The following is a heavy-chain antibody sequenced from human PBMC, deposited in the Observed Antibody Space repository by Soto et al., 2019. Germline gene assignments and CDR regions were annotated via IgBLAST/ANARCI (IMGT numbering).Heavy chain of an antibody. J-gene: IGHJ5*02. V-gene: IGHV4-59*01. CDR1: GGSISSYY. CDR2: IYYSGST. D-gene: IGHD2-2*01. CDR3: ARVGCISCFNNWFDP. Sequence: SENLSLTCTVSGGSISSYYWSWIRQPPGKGLEWIGYIYYSGSTNYNPSLKSRVTISVDTSKNQFSLKLSSVTAADTAVYYCARVGCISCFNNWFDPWGQGTLVTVSS.